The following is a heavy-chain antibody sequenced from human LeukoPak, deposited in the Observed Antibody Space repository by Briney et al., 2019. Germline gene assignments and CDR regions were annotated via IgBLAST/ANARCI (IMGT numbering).Heavy chain of an antibody. D-gene: IGHD2-21*02. CDR2: IWHDASHT. CDR3: ARDPIVVVTAGGYFDY. Sequence: GRSLRLSSAASGFSFSTYAMHWVRQAPGKGLEWVALIWHDASHTFYTDSVKGRFTISRDNSKNTVYLQMNSLGGEDTAVYYCARDPIVVVTAGGYFDYWGQGTLVTVSS. V-gene: IGHV3-33*01. J-gene: IGHJ4*02. CDR1: GFSFSTYA.